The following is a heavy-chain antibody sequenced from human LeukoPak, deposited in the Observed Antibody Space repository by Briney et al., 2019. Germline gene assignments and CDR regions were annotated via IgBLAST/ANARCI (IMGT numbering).Heavy chain of an antibody. CDR2: IIPIFGTA. CDR3: ARASLQDSSMLWIDY. V-gene: IGHV1-69*01. CDR1: GGTFSSYA. Sequence: SVKVSCKASGGTFSSYAISWVRQAPGQGLEWMGGIIPIFGTANYAQTFQGRVTITADESTSTAYMELSSPRSEDTAVYYCARASLQDSSMLWIDYWGEGTLVTVS. J-gene: IGHJ4*02. D-gene: IGHD3-22*01.